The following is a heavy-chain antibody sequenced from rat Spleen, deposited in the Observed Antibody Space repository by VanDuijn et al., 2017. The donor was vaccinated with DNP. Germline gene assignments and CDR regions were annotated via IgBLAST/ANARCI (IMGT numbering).Heavy chain of an antibody. D-gene: IGHD1-2*01. CDR2: ISYDGSST. V-gene: IGHV5-29*01. CDR1: GFTFSDYY. Sequence: EVQLVESDGGLVQPGRSLKLSCAASGFTFSDYYTAWVRQAPTKGLEWVATISYDGSSTYYRDSVKGRFTISRDNAKSTLYLQMDSLRSEDTATYYCAGYSSSKGYFDYWGQGVMVTVSS. J-gene: IGHJ2*01. CDR3: AGYSSSKGYFDY.